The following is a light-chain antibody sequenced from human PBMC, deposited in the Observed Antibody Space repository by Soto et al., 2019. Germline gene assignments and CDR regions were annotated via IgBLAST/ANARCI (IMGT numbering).Light chain of an antibody. CDR2: EVS. CDR1: SSDVGGYNY. CDR3: SSYTSRSTLDYV. Sequence: QSVLTQPASVSGSPGQSITISCTGTSSDVGGYNYVSWSQQHPGKAPKLMLYEVSNRPAGVSNRFSGSKSGHTASLTISGLQAEDEADYYCSSYTSRSTLDYVFGSGTKLTVL. V-gene: IGLV2-14*01. J-gene: IGLJ1*01.